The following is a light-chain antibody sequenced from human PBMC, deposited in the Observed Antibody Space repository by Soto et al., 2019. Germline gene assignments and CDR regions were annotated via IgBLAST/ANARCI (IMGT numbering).Light chain of an antibody. CDR3: SSYTSSSTWV. CDR1: SSDVGGYNS. J-gene: IGLJ3*02. CDR2: EVS. Sequence: QSALTQPASVSGSPGQSITISCTGTSSDVGGYNSVSWYQQHPGKAPKLMIYEVSNRPSGVSNRFSGCKSGNTASLTISGLQAEDEADYYCSSYTSSSTWVFGGGTKLTVL. V-gene: IGLV2-14*01.